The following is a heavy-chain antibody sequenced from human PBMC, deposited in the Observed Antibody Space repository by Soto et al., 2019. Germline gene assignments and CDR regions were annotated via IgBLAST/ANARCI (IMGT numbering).Heavy chain of an antibody. V-gene: IGHV3-15*01. CDR2: IKSKTSGETT. CDR1: GFTFAPAW. D-gene: IGHD2-21*01. Sequence: EVHVVESGGGLVKPGGYLRLSCAASGFTFAPAWMSWVRQSPGKGLEWVARIKSKTSGETTDYAAPVKGRFTISRDDSKSTVYLQMSSLNTEDTAIYYCSIDVASSGVGELDYWGHGTLVTVSS. J-gene: IGHJ4*01. CDR3: SIDVASSGVGELDY.